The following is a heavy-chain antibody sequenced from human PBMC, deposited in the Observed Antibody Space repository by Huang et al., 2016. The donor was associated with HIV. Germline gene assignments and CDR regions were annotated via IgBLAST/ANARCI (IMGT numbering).Heavy chain of an antibody. J-gene: IGHJ4*02. Sequence: EVQLLESGGGLVQPGGSLRLYCAASGFTFSSYAMSWVRQAPGKGREGVSRITGRGSSSYYADSVKGRFTISRDNSKNTLYLQMNSLRAEDTAIYYCAKADSGAAAGSLVDYWGQGTLVTVSS. V-gene: IGHV3-23*01. CDR2: ITGRGSSS. D-gene: IGHD6-13*01. CDR3: AKADSGAAAGSLVDY. CDR1: GFTFSSYA.